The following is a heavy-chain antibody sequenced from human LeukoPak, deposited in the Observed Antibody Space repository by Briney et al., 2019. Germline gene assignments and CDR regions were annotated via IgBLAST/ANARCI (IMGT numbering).Heavy chain of an antibody. Sequence: GGSLGLSCAASGFTFSSYAMSWVRQAPGKGLEWASAISGSGGSTYYADSVKGRFTISRDNSKNTLYLQMNSLRAEDTAVYYCAKALVATIGLGDSAFDYWGQGTLVTVSS. CDR2: ISGSGGST. CDR1: GFTFSSYA. D-gene: IGHD5-12*01. CDR3: AKALVATIGLGDSAFDY. J-gene: IGHJ4*02. V-gene: IGHV3-23*01.